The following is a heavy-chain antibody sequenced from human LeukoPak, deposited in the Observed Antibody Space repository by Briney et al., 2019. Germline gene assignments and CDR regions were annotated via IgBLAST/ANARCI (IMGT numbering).Heavy chain of an antibody. J-gene: IGHJ4*02. CDR3: AAPPGGYSYGQGNHFGY. CDR2: IIPIFGTA. CDR1: GGTFSSYA. D-gene: IGHD5-18*01. V-gene: IGHV1-69*01. Sequence: ASVKVSCKASGGTFSSYAISWVRQAPGQGLEWMGGIIPIFGTANYAQKFQGRVTITADESTSTAYMELSSLRSEDTAVYYCAAPPGGYSYGQGNHFGYWGQGTLVTVSS.